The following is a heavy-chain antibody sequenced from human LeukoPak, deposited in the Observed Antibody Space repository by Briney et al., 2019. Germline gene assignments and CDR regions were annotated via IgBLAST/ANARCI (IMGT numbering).Heavy chain of an antibody. CDR2: IYSGGST. CDR3: ARSPPYSQFDP. Sequence: PGGSLRLSCAASGFTVSSNYTSWVRQAPGKGLEWVSVIYSGGSTYYADSVKGRFTISRDNSKNTLYLQMNSLRAEDTAVYYCARSPPYSQFDPWGQGTLVTVSS. D-gene: IGHD1-26*01. J-gene: IGHJ5*02. CDR1: GFTVSSNY. V-gene: IGHV3-53*01.